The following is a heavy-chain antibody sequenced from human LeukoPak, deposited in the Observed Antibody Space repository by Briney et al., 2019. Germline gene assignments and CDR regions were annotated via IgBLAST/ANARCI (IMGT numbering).Heavy chain of an antibody. CDR2: IYTTGST. J-gene: IGHJ3*02. CDR3: ARGLLVERLAFDI. V-gene: IGHV4-61*02. D-gene: IGHD1-1*01. CDR1: GASISSGSYY. Sequence: SQTLSLTCTVSGASISSGSYYWRWIRQPAGKGLEWIGRIYTTGSTSYNPSLKSRVTVSIDTSKNQFSLELSSVTAADTAVYYCARGLLVERLAFDIWGQGTMVIVSS.